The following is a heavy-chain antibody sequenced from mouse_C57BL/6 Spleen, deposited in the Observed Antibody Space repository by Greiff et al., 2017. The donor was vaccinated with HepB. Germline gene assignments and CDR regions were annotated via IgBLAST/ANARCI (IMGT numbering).Heavy chain of an antibody. J-gene: IGHJ2*01. V-gene: IGHV14-2*01. Sequence: EVQLQESGAELVKPGASVKLSCTASGFNIKDYYMHWVKQRTEQGLEWIGRIDPEDGDTKYAPKFQGKATITADTSSNTTYLQLSSLTSEDTDVYYCARGCSSYVFDYWGQGTTLTVSS. D-gene: IGHD1-1*01. CDR2: IDPEDGDT. CDR1: GFNIKDYY. CDR3: ARGCSSYVFDY.